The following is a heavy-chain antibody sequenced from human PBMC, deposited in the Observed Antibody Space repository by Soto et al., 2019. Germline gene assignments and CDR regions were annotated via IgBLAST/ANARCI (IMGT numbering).Heavy chain of an antibody. V-gene: IGHV3-23*01. CDR3: AKGGASSYYYYMDV. J-gene: IGHJ6*03. Sequence: PGGSLRLSCAASGFTFSGYAMSWVRQAPEKGLEWVSTITGSGGNTYNADSVKGRFTISRDNSKNTLYLQMSSLRAEDTAVYYCAKGGASSYYYYMDVWGKGTTVTVS. CDR2: ITGSGGNT. CDR1: GFTFSGYA. D-gene: IGHD6-6*01.